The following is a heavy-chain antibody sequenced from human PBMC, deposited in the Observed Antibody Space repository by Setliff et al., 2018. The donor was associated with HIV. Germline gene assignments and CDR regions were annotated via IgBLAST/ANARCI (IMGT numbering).Heavy chain of an antibody. J-gene: IGHJ4*02. Sequence: GGSLRLSCAASGFTFSSYGMHWVRQAPGKGLEWVSTISAGGGSTYYADSVRGRFTISRDNAKNSLYLQMNSLRAEDTAVYYCARETRPGLTRSGFDYWGQGTLVTVSS. CDR3: ARETRPGLTRSGFDY. V-gene: IGHV3-21*04. CDR1: GFTFSSYG. CDR2: ISAGGGST. D-gene: IGHD1-1*01.